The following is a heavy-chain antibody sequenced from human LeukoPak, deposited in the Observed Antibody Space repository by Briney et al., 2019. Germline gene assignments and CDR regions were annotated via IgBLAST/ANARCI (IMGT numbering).Heavy chain of an antibody. CDR2: IYTSGST. CDR1: GGSISSYY. CDR3: ARHYRRRELLEDGYSNFDY. Sequence: PSETLSLTCTVSGGSISSYYWSWIRQPPGKGLEWIGYIYTSGSTNYNPSLKSRVTISVDTSKNQFSLKLSSVTAADTAVYYCARHYRRRELLEDGYSNFDYWGQGTLVTVSS. V-gene: IGHV4-4*09. D-gene: IGHD5-24*01. J-gene: IGHJ4*02.